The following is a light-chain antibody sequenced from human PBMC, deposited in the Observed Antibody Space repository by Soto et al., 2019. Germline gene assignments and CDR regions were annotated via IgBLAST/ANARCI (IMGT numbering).Light chain of an antibody. Sequence: EIVLTQSPATLSLSPGERATLSCRASQSGSSNYLAWYQQKPGQAPRLLMYGASSRATGIPARFSGSGSGTDFTLTISRVEPEDFGVYYCQQYGNSPWTFGQGTKVEI. CDR1: QSGSSNY. J-gene: IGKJ1*01. CDR3: QQYGNSPWT. V-gene: IGKV3-20*01. CDR2: GAS.